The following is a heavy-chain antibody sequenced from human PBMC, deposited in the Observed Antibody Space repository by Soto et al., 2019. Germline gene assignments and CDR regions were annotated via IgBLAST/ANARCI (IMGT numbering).Heavy chain of an antibody. CDR1: GYTFTKYG. CDR2: ISADNDNT. D-gene: IGHD5-12*01. J-gene: IGHJ4*02. V-gene: IGHV1-18*01. Sequence: VQLVQSGGEVRKPGASVTVSCRASGYTFTKYGISWVRQAPGQGREWMGWISADNDNTNYAQNLQGRVTMTTDTSTSTAYMQLRSLRSDDTAVYFCSRGTSGYDYGLFDFWGQGTLVTVSS. CDR3: SRGTSGYDYGLFDF.